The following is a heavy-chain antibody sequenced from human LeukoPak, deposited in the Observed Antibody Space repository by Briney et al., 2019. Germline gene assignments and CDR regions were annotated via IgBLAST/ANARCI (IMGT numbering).Heavy chain of an antibody. CDR2: ISSSGSTI. V-gene: IGHV3-48*03. CDR1: GFTFSSYE. J-gene: IGHJ6*03. Sequence: GGSLRLSCAASGFTFSSYEMNWVRQAPGKGLEWVSYISSSGSTIYYADSVKGRFTISRDNAKNSLYLQTNSLRAEDTAVYYCARDNPSIDYYYYYMDVWGKGTTVTISS. CDR3: ARDNPSIDYYYYYMDV.